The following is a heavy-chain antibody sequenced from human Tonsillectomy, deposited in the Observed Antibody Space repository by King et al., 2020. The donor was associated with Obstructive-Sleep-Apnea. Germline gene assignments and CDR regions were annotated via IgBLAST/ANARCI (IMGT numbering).Heavy chain of an antibody. J-gene: IGHJ6*02. Sequence: VQLVESGGGVVQPGRSLRLSCAASGFAIITYGMHWVRQAPGKGLEWVAVISYDGSNKYYVDSVKGRFTISRDNSKNTLYLQINSLNTEDTAVYYCASGLETAAGTPFDNYYYGMDVWGQGTTVTVSS. V-gene: IGHV3-30*03. D-gene: IGHD6-13*01. CDR1: GFAIITYG. CDR2: ISYDGSNK. CDR3: ASGLETAAGTPFDNYYYGMDV.